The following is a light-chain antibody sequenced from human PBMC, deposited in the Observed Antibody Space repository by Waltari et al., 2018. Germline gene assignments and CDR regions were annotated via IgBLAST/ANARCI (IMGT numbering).Light chain of an antibody. CDR2: DVS. Sequence: EIVLTQSPATLSLSPGERATLSCRASQSVSTSLGWYQQKPGQAPRLLIYDVSSRATDIPARFSGSASGTDFTLTISSLEPEDFAVYYCQQRSNWPSITFGQGTRLEIK. V-gene: IGKV3-11*01. CDR1: QSVSTS. J-gene: IGKJ5*01. CDR3: QQRSNWPSIT.